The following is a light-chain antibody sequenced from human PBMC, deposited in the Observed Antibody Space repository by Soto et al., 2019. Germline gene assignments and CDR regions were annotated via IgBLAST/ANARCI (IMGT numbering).Light chain of an antibody. CDR2: DAS. Sequence: DIQMTHSPSSLSASVGDRVTITCGASQSISSYLNWYQQKPGKAPKLLIFDASSLESGVPSRFSVSGSGTEFTPTISSLQPDDFATYYCQQYNTYSWTFGQGTKVDIK. CDR1: QSISSY. J-gene: IGKJ1*01. V-gene: IGKV1-5*01. CDR3: QQYNTYSWT.